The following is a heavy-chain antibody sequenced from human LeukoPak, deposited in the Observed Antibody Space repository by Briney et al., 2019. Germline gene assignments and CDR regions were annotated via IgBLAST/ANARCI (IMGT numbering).Heavy chain of an antibody. CDR2: IYHSGST. CDR3: ASPMTLVLRGLAGIDAFNI. V-gene: IGHV4-30-2*01. Sequence: SETLSLTCTVSGDSISSGGYYWSWIRQPPGKGLEWIGHIYHSGSTYYSPSLRSRVTISLDRSKNQFSLNLSSATAADTAVYYCASPMTLVLRGLAGIDAFNIWGQGTMVTVSS. D-gene: IGHD3-22*01. CDR1: GDSISSGGYY. J-gene: IGHJ3*02.